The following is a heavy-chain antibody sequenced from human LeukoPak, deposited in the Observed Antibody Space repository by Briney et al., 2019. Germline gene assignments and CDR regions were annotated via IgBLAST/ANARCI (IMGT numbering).Heavy chain of an antibody. D-gene: IGHD3-9*01. J-gene: IGHJ4*02. CDR1: GFTFSSHW. Sequence: GGSLRLSCATPGFTFSSHWMHWVRQAPGKGLVWVSRIKSDGSSTDYADSVKGRFTISRDNAKNTLFLQKNSLRAEDTAVYYCVRLYFDWGQGTLVTVSS. CDR2: IKSDGSST. V-gene: IGHV3-74*01. CDR3: VRLYFD.